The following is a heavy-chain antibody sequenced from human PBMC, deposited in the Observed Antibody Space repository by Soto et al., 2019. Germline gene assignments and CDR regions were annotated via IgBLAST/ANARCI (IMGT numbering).Heavy chain of an antibody. CDR3: ARVLVLWFGELGAFDI. Sequence: EVQLVESGGGLVKPGGSLRLSCAASGFTFSSYSMNWVHQAPGKGLEWVSSISSSSSYIYYADSVKGRFTISRDNAKNSLYLQMNSLRAEDTAVYYCARVLVLWFGELGAFDIWGQGTMVTVSS. CDR1: GFTFSSYS. CDR2: ISSSSSYI. J-gene: IGHJ3*02. V-gene: IGHV3-21*01. D-gene: IGHD3-10*01.